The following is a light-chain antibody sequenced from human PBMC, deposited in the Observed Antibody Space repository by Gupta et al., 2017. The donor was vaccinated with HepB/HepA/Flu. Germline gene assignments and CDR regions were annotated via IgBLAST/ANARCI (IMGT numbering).Light chain of an antibody. J-gene: IGLJ2*01. CDR2: AVT. CDR3: SSCTSSSTLAV. Sequence: QSALTQPASLSGSPGQSITISCTGTSSDVSWYQQHPGKVPKLMIYAVTLRPPMVSHRFSGSKCGDTASLTIAELQTEDEAYYYCSSCTSSSTLAVFGGGTKVTVL. CDR1: SSDV. V-gene: IGLV2-14*01.